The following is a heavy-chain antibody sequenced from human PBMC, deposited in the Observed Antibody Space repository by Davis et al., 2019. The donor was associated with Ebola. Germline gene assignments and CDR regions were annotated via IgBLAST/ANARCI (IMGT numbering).Heavy chain of an antibody. CDR2: IYYSGST. J-gene: IGHJ4*02. CDR1: GGSISSSSYY. Sequence: PSETLSLTCTVSGGSISSSSYYWSWIRQPPGKGLEWIGYIYYSGSTNYNPSLKSRVTISVDTSKNQFSLKLSSVTAADTAVYYCARQRSRAANFDYWGQGTLVTVSS. CDR3: ARQRSRAANFDY. D-gene: IGHD6-13*01. V-gene: IGHV4-61*05.